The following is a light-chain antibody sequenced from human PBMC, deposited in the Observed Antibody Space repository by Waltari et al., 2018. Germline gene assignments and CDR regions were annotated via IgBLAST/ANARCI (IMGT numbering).Light chain of an antibody. CDR2: QAS. CDR1: QSISPW. J-gene: IGKJ1*01. Sequence: DIQMTQSPSTLSASVGDRVTITCRASQSISPWLAWYQQKPGKAPKLLIYQASSLESGVPSTFSGSASGTDFTLTISSLQPDDFATYYCQQYHTYPGTFGQGTKVETK. V-gene: IGKV1-5*03. CDR3: QQYHTYPGT.